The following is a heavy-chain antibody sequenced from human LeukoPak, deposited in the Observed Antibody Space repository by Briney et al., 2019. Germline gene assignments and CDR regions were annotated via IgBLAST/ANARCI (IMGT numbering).Heavy chain of an antibody. CDR2: IVGGGDTP. CDR1: GFTFSNYA. V-gene: IGHV3-23*01. Sequence: GGSLRLSCAASGFTFSNYAMTWVRQAPGKGLECISAIVGGGDTPYYADSVKGRFTISRDNSKNTLYLQMNSLRADDTALYYCARETQQRQLSNPFEIWGQGTMVTVSS. CDR3: ARETQQRQLSNPFEI. J-gene: IGHJ3*02. D-gene: IGHD6-13*01.